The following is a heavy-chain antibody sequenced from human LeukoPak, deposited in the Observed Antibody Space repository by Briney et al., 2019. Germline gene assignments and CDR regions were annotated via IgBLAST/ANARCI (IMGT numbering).Heavy chain of an antibody. D-gene: IGHD1-1*01. V-gene: IGHV3-23*01. J-gene: IGHJ4*02. CDR2: ISGSGSHA. Sequence: GGSLRLSCAASGFSFGSYAMGWTRQAPGQGLEWVSAISGSGSHANYAESVKGRFTISRDNSKNTLYLQMHSLIAADTAVYYCGSGPVGTTVLWGQGTLVTVSS. CDR1: GFSFGSYA. CDR3: GSGPVGTTVL.